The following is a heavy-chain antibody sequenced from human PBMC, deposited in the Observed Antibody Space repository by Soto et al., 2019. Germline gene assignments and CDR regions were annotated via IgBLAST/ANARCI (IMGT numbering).Heavy chain of an antibody. D-gene: IGHD6-6*01. CDR3: ARDHHSSSPDYYYYGMDV. CDR2: TYYRSRFFS. V-gene: IGHV6-1*01. J-gene: IGHJ6*02. CDR1: GDSVSSYSAA. Sequence: SQTLSLTCAISGDSVSSYSAAWNWIRQSPSGGLEWLGRTYYRSRFFSDYAESVKSRITINPDTSKNQFSLQLNSVTPEDTAVYYCARDHHSSSPDYYYYGMDVWGQGTTVTVSS.